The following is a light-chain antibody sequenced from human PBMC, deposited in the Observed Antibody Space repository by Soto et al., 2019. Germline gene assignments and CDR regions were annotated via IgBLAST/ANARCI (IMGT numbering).Light chain of an antibody. Sequence: QSVLTQPPSASGTPGQRVTISCSGSSSNIGTNYVYWYKQLPGTAPKLLIYCNDQRPSGVPDRLSGSKSGTSASLAISGLRSEDEADYYCAAWDDSLNGYVLGTGNKLTVL. J-gene: IGLJ1*01. CDR3: AAWDDSLNGYV. CDR1: SSNIGTNY. CDR2: CND. V-gene: IGLV1-47*02.